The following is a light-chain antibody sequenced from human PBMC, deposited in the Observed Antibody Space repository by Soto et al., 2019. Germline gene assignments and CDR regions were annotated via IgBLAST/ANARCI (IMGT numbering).Light chain of an antibody. V-gene: IGLV2-8*01. CDR1: SSDVGIYNL. CDR3: SSYAGSNNLV. J-gene: IGLJ2*01. Sequence: QSALTQPASVSGSPGQSITISCTGTSSDVGIYNLVSWYQQHPGKAPKLMIYEASKRPSGVPDRFSGSKSGNTASLTVSGLQAEDEADYYCSSYAGSNNLVFGGGTQLTVL. CDR2: EAS.